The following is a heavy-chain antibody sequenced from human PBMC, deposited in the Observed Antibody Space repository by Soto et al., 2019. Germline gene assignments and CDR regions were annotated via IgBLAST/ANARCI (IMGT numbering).Heavy chain of an antibody. D-gene: IGHD2-8*02. CDR3: ARDKITGLFDY. Sequence: QVQLQQWGAGLLKPSETLSLICAVYGGSFSGYYWPWIRQTPGTGLEWIGEINHSGSTNYNPSLKSRVTISLDTSKHQFSLQLTSVAAADTAVYYCARDKITGLFDYWGQGTQVSVSS. V-gene: IGHV4-34*01. CDR1: GGSFSGYY. CDR2: INHSGST. J-gene: IGHJ4*02.